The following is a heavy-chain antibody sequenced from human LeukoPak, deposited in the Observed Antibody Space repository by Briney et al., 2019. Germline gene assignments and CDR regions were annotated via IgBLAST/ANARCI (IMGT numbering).Heavy chain of an antibody. CDR2: IIPIFGTA. V-gene: IGHV1-69*13. CDR1: GGTFGSYA. D-gene: IGHD5-12*01. CDR3: ARRIGYSGYDLNYWFDP. Sequence: ASVKVSCKASGGTFGSYAISWVRQAPGQGLEWMGGIIPIFGTANYAQKFQGRVTITADESTSTAYMELSSLRSEDTAVYYCARRIGYSGYDLNYWFDPWGQGTLVTVSS. J-gene: IGHJ5*02.